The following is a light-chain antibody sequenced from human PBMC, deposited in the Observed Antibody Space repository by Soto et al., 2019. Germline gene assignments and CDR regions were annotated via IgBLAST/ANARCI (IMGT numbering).Light chain of an antibody. CDR2: EVS. J-gene: IGLJ2*01. Sequence: QSALTQPASVSGSPGQSITISCTGTSSDVGGYNYVSWYQQHPGKAPKLMIYEVSNRPSGVSNRFSGSKSGNTASLTISGLQAEDEADYYCSSYPGSSIFVVFGGGTKLTVL. CDR1: SSDVGGYNY. CDR3: SSYPGSSIFVV. V-gene: IGLV2-14*01.